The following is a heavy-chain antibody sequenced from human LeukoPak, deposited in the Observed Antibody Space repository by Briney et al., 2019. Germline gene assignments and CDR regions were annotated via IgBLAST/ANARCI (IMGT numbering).Heavy chain of an antibody. CDR1: GGSISSGDYY. CDR3: ARVRLRDYYYYCYMDV. Sequence: PQTLSLTCTVSGGSISSGDYYWSWIRQPPGKGLEWIGYIYYSGSTYYNPSLKSRVTISVDTSKNQFSLKLSSVTAADTAVYYCARVRLRDYYYYCYMDVWGKGTTVTVSS. CDR2: IYYSGST. V-gene: IGHV4-30-4*08. J-gene: IGHJ6*03. D-gene: IGHD6-25*01.